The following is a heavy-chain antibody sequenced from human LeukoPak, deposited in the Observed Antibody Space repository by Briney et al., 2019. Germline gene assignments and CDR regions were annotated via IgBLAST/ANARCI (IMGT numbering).Heavy chain of an antibody. Sequence: GGSLRLSCAASGFTFSTYGMHWVRQAPGEGLEWVAVIWYDGRTQFYAESVKGRFAVSRDNSKNTLYLQMNSLRAEDTAVYHCARGEYYHESSGYPNYWGQGTLVTVSS. J-gene: IGHJ4*02. CDR1: GFTFSTYG. D-gene: IGHD3-22*01. CDR3: ARGEYYHESSGYPNY. CDR2: IWYDGRTQ. V-gene: IGHV3-33*01.